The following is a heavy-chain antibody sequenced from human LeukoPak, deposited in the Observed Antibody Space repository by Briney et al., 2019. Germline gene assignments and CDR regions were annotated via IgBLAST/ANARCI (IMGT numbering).Heavy chain of an antibody. Sequence: GGSLRLSCAASGFTFDDYAMHWVRQAPGKGLEGVSGISWNSGSIGYADSVKGRFTISRDNAKNSLYLQMNSLRAEDTALYYCAKGGFRGPYYYYYYMDVWGKGTTVTVSS. CDR3: AKGGFRGPYYYYYYMDV. V-gene: IGHV3-9*01. CDR1: GFTFDDYA. D-gene: IGHD5-24*01. CDR2: ISWNSGSI. J-gene: IGHJ6*03.